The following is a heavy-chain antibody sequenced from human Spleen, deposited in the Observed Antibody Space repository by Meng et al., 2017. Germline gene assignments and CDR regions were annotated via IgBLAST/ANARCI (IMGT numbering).Heavy chain of an antibody. CDR2: ISAYNGNT. J-gene: IGHJ4*02. CDR1: GYTFTSYG. CDR3: ARKAGNCITITCYSLDY. Sequence: ASVKVSCKASGYTFTSYGISWVRQAPGQGLEWMGWISAYNGNTNFAQKFQGRVTLTTDTSTSTAYMELRSLRSDDTAVYYCARKAGNCITITCYSLDYWGQGTLVTVSS. D-gene: IGHD2-15*01. V-gene: IGHV1-18*01.